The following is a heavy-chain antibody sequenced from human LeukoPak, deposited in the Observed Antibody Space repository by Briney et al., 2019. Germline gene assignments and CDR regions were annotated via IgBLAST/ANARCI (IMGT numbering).Heavy chain of an antibody. V-gene: IGHV3-23*01. CDR3: AKEAGYSGYDYPDY. CDR2: ISGSGYSR. J-gene: IGHJ4*02. D-gene: IGHD5-12*01. Sequence: GGSLRLSCAASGFTFSSYALSWVRQAPGKGLEWVSGISGSGYSRNYANSVKGRFTISRDNSKNTLYLQMNSLRVEDTAVYYCAKEAGYSGYDYPDYWGQGTLVTVHS. CDR1: GFTFSSYA.